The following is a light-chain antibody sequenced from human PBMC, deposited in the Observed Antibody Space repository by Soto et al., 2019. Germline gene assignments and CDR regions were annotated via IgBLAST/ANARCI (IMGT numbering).Light chain of an antibody. CDR3: QQYNNWPVA. CDR2: GVS. CDR1: QPVNNN. V-gene: IGKV3-15*01. Sequence: IEMTQSPATLSASPGDRATLSCRASQPVNNNLAWYQQKPGQAPRLLIYGVSTRATGISARFSGGGSVTELTLTIRSMKSEDFAVYYWQQYNNWPVAFGQGTRLEI. J-gene: IGKJ5*01.